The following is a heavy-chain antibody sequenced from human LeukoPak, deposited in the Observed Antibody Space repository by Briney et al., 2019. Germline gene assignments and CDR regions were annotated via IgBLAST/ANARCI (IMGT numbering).Heavy chain of an antibody. Sequence: GGSLRLSCAASGFTVSSNYMSWVRQAPGKGLEWVSVIYSGGSTYYADSVKGRFTISGDNSKNTLYLQMNSLRAEDTAVYYCARDPQSAYCGGDCSIWGQGTLVTVSS. J-gene: IGHJ4*02. CDR3: ARDPQSAYCGGDCSI. D-gene: IGHD2-21*02. V-gene: IGHV3-53*01. CDR1: GFTVSSNY. CDR2: IYSGGST.